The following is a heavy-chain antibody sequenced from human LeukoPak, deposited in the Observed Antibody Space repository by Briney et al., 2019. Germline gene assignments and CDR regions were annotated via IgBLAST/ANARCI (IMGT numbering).Heavy chain of an antibody. V-gene: IGHV3-20*04. CDR1: GFTFSSDW. CDR2: INWNGGST. Sequence: GGSLRLSCAASGFTFSSDWMIWVRQAPGKGLEWVSGINWNGGSTGYADSVKGRFTISRDNAKNSLYLQMNSLRAEDTALYYCARDIVLIAVAVRGSFDIWGQGTMVTVSS. D-gene: IGHD6-19*01. J-gene: IGHJ3*02. CDR3: ARDIVLIAVAVRGSFDI.